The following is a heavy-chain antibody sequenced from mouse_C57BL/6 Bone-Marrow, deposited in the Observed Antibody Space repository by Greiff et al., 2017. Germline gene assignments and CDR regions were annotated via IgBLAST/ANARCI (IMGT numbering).Heavy chain of an antibody. CDR3: ARGAQATFYAMDY. J-gene: IGHJ4*01. D-gene: IGHD3-2*02. V-gene: IGHV1-64*01. CDR2: IHPNSGST. Sequence: QVQLQQPGAELVKPGASVKLSCKASGYTFTSYWMHWVKQRPGQGLEWIGMIHPNSGSTNYNEKFKSKATLTVDKSSSTAYMQLSSLTSEDSAVXYCARGAQATFYAMDYWGQGTSVTVSS. CDR1: GYTFTSYW.